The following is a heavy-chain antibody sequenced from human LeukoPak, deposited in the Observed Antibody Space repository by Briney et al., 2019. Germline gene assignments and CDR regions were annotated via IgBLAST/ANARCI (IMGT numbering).Heavy chain of an antibody. Sequence: GGSLRLSCAASGFTFSSYSMNWVRQAPGKGLEWVSSISSSSSYIFYADSVKGRFTISRDNAKNSLYLQMNSLRAEDTAVYYCARGYGGKGWFDPWGRGTLVTVSS. CDR2: ISSSSSYI. CDR1: GFTFSSYS. CDR3: ARGYGGKGWFDP. V-gene: IGHV3-21*04. J-gene: IGHJ5*02. D-gene: IGHD4-23*01.